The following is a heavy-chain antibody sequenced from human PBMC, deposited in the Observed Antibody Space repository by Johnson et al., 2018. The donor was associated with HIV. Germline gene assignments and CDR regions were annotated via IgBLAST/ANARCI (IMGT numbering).Heavy chain of an antibody. Sequence: VQLVESGGGLVQPGGSLRLSCAASGFTFSIYDMHWVRQPTGKGLEWVSAIGTAGDTFYPDSVEGRFTISRENAKNSLYLQINTLKVGDTAMYYCARTRSGTYPYSAAFYVWGQGTMVTVSS. V-gene: IGHV3-13*01. J-gene: IGHJ3*01. D-gene: IGHD1-26*01. CDR1: GFTFSIYD. CDR3: ARTRSGTYPYSAAFYV. CDR2: IGTAGDT.